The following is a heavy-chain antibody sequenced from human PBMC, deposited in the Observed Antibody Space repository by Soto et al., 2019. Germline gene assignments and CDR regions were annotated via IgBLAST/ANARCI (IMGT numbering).Heavy chain of an antibody. V-gene: IGHV1-18*01. Sequence: ASVKVSCKASGYTFTSYGISWVRQAPGQGLEWMGWISAYNGNTNYAQKLQGRVTMTTDTSTSTAYMELRSLRSDDTAVYYCARDSPAPIAAAGISSNDYRAQRTPVTVSS. D-gene: IGHD6-13*01. CDR3: ARDSPAPIAAAGISSNDY. CDR1: GYTFTSYG. CDR2: ISAYNGNT. J-gene: IGHJ4*02.